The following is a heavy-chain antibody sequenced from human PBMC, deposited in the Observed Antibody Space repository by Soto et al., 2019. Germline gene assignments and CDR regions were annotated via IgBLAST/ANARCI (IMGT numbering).Heavy chain of an antibody. D-gene: IGHD3-22*01. V-gene: IGHV1-18*01. CDR1: GYTFTSYG. Sequence: GASVKVSCKASGYTFTSYGISWVRQAPGQGLEWMGWISAYNGNTNYAQKLQGRVTMTTDTSTSTAYMELRSLRSDDTAVYYCARVDYYDSSGYNDYWGQGTLVTVSS. J-gene: IGHJ4*02. CDR3: ARVDYYDSSGYNDY. CDR2: ISAYNGNT.